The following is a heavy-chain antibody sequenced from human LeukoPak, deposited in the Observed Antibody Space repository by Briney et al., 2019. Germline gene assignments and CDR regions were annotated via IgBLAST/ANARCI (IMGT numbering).Heavy chain of an antibody. D-gene: IGHD6-6*01. CDR1: GGSMTSYY. Sequence: SETLSLTCTVSGGSMTSYYWSWIRQPPGKGLEWIGYIYYSGSTRYNSSLKSRVTISVDTSKNQFSLKLSSVTAADTAVYYCARESVFSGSTWSSKFDPWGQGTLVTVSS. CDR3: ARESVFSGSTWSSKFDP. J-gene: IGHJ5*02. V-gene: IGHV4-59*01. CDR2: IYYSGST.